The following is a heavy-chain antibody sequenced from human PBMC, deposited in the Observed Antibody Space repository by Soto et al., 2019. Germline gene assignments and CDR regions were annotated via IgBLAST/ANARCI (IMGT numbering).Heavy chain of an antibody. Sequence: SETLSLTCTVSGGSISSYYWSWIRQPPGKGLEWIGYIYYSGSTNYNPSLKSRVTISVYTSKNQFSLKLSSVTAADTAVYYCARERPDGARLDPWGQGTLVTVSS. CDR2: IYYSGST. J-gene: IGHJ5*02. CDR1: GGSISSYY. CDR3: ARERPDGARLDP. V-gene: IGHV4-59*01. D-gene: IGHD6-6*01.